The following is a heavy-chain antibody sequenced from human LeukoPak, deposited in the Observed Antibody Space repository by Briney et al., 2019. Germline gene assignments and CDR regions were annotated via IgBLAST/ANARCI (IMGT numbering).Heavy chain of an antibody. CDR3: ARKYYNSSGYPYYFDY. J-gene: IGHJ4*02. CDR1: GGTFSSYA. V-gene: IGHV1-69*04. D-gene: IGHD3-22*01. Sequence: ASVKVSCKASGGTFSSYAISWVRQAPGQGLEWMGRIIPILGIANYAQKFQGRVTITADKSTSTAYIELSSLRSEDTAVYYCARKYYNSSGYPYYFDYWGQGTLVTVSS. CDR2: IIPILGIA.